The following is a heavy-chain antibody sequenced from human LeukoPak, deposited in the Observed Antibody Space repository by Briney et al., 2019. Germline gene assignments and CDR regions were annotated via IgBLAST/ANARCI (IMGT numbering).Heavy chain of an antibody. Sequence: PGGSLRLSCAASGFALSSYAMSWVRQAPGKGLEWVSATSSSDAGTYHAASVRGRFTISRDNSKNTLYLQMNSLRAEDTAVYYCARGARKRDDYGGFFDFWGQGTLVTVSS. CDR3: ARGARKRDDYGGFFDF. CDR1: GFALSSYA. J-gene: IGHJ4*02. CDR2: TSSSDAGT. D-gene: IGHD4-23*01. V-gene: IGHV3-23*01.